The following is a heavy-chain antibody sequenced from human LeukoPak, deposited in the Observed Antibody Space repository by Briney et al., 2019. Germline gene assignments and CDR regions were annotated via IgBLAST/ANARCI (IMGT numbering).Heavy chain of an antibody. Sequence: SVKVSCKTSGGTFSSSAITWVRQAPGQGLEWMGRIIPVLNITRYTQKIQGRVTITADTSTSTVYMELSSLRSEETAVYYCARDQGLTAPPPYGLDVWGQGTMVIVSS. D-gene: IGHD5-18*01. V-gene: IGHV1-69*04. CDR2: IIPVLNIT. J-gene: IGHJ6*02. CDR3: ARDQGLTAPPPYGLDV. CDR1: GGTFSSSA.